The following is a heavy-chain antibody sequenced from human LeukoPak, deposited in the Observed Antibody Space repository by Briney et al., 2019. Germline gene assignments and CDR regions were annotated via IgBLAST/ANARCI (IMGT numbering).Heavy chain of an antibody. CDR3: AKDSKKSSVYCSPDY. J-gene: IGHJ4*02. CDR2: ISDNGDDT. D-gene: IGHD2-15*01. CDR1: GFTFSDYY. Sequence: GGSLRLSCAASGFTFSDYYMSWVRQAPGKGLEWVSGISDNGDDTYYAASVKGRFTISRDNSKNTLYLQMNSLRADDTAVYYCAKDSKKSSVYCSPDYWGQGTLVIVSS. V-gene: IGHV3-23*01.